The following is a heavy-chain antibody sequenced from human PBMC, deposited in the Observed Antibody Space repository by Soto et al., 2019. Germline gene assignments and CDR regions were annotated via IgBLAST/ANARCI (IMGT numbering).Heavy chain of an antibody. V-gene: IGHV3-15*07. CDR2: IKSKTDGGTT. J-gene: IGHJ4*02. CDR3: TTHAPYYDILTGYYRANDY. CDR1: GFTFSNAW. D-gene: IGHD3-9*01. Sequence: GGSLRLSCAASGFTFSNAWMNWVRQAPGKGLEWVGRIKSKTDGGTTDYAAPVKGRFTISRDDSKNTLYLQMNSLKTEDTAVYYCTTHAPYYDILTGYYRANDYWGQGTLVTVSS.